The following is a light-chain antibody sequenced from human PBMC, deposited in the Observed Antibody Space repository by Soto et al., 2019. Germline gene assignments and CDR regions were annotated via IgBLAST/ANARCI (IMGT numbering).Light chain of an antibody. CDR1: QSVTWY. CDR3: QQRTNWRT. V-gene: IGKV3-11*01. Sequence: EIVLTQSPATLSLSPGERATLSCRASQSVTWYLAWYQQKPGQAPRLLIYDATNRATGIPARFSGSVSGTAFTLTISSLEPEDFAVYYCQQRTNWRTFGGGTRVEI. J-gene: IGKJ4*01. CDR2: DAT.